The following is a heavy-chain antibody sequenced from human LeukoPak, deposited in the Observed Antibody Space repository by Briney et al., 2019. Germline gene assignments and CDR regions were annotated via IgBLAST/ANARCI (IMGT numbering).Heavy chain of an antibody. CDR3: ARLPRYGGYDHFDY. Sequence: SETLSHTCTVSGDSIDSYYWSWIRQPPGKGPEWIGYIYYRGTTSYNPFLKSRVTISVDTSKNQFSLKLNSVTAADTAVYYCARLPRYGGYDHFDYWGQGILVIVSS. J-gene: IGHJ4*02. CDR2: IYYRGTT. V-gene: IGHV4-59*12. D-gene: IGHD5-12*01. CDR1: GDSIDSYY.